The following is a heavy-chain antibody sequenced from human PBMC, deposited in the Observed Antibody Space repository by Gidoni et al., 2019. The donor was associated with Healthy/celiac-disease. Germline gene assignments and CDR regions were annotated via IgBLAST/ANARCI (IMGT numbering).Heavy chain of an antibody. CDR3: AKALTNYDSSGDP. Sequence: EVQLLESGGGLVQPGGSLRLSCAASGFTFSSYAMSWVRQAPGKGLEWVSASSGSGGSTYYADSVKGRFTISTDNSKNTLYLQMNSLRAEDTAVYYCAKALTNYDSSGDPWGQGTLVTVSS. V-gene: IGHV3-23*01. J-gene: IGHJ5*02. CDR1: GFTFSSYA. CDR2: SSGSGGST. D-gene: IGHD3-22*01.